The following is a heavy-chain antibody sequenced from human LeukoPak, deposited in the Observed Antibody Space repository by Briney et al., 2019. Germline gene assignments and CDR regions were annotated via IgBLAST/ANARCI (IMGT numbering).Heavy chain of an antibody. CDR1: GFTFNSYS. V-gene: IGHV3-48*01. J-gene: IGHJ4*01. Sequence: GGSLRLSCAASGFTFNSYSMNWVRQAPGRGLEWVSYISSTGETIYYADSVKGRFTISRDNAKNSLFLQMNSLRAEDAAFYYCAKLLRDVTIYDFWGHGTLVTVSS. CDR2: ISSTGETI. CDR3: AKLLRDVTIYDF. D-gene: IGHD5-24*01.